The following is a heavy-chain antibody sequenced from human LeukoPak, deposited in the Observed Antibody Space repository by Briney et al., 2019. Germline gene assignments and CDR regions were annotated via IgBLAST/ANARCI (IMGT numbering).Heavy chain of an antibody. CDR1: GFTFSSYS. Sequence: AGGSLGLSCAASGFTFSSYSMNWVRQAPGKGLEWVSSISSSSSYVYYADSVKGRFTISRDNAKKSLYLQMNSLRVDDTAVYYCARDHNTVRNYVAPGSFRWRSDGMDVWDQGTTVTVSS. V-gene: IGHV3-21*03. CDR3: ARDHNTVRNYVAPGSFRWRSDGMDV. J-gene: IGHJ6*02. D-gene: IGHD3-16*01. CDR2: ISSSSSYV.